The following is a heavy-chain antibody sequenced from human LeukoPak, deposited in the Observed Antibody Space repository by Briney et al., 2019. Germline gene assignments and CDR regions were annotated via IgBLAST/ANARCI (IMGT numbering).Heavy chain of an antibody. Sequence: SETLSLTCTVSGGSLSTYYWSWIRQPPGKTLEWIGYVYNSGSTNYNPSLKSRVTISVDTSQKQLSLKLTSVTAADTAVYYCARQTTRFCSGGTCYSNFACDMWGQGTMVIVSS. CDR1: GGSLSTYY. V-gene: IGHV4-59*08. CDR2: VYNSGST. D-gene: IGHD2-15*01. J-gene: IGHJ3*02. CDR3: ARQTTRFCSGGTCYSNFACDM.